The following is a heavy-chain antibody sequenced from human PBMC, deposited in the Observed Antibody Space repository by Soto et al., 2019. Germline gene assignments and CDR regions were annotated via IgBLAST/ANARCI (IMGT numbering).Heavy chain of an antibody. D-gene: IGHD3-22*01. CDR1: GYTFTSYY. CDR3: ARVVYYYDSSGYYYTSHFDY. Sequence: SVKVSCKASGYTFTSYYMHWVRQAPGQGLEWMGGIIPIFGTANYAQKFQGRVTITADESTSTAYMELSSLRSEDTAVYYCARVVYYYDSSGYYYTSHFDYWGQGTLVTVSS. V-gene: IGHV1-69*13. CDR2: IIPIFGTA. J-gene: IGHJ4*02.